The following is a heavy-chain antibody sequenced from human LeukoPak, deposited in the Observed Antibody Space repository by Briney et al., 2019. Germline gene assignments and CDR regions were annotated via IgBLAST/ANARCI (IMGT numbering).Heavy chain of an antibody. CDR2: ISSNGGST. V-gene: IGHV3-64D*09. CDR1: GFTFSTYA. CDR3: VKTYSSGWFGDY. D-gene: IGHD6-19*01. Sequence: GGSLRLSGSASGFTFSTYAMYWVRQAPGKGLEYVSAISSNGGSTYYADSVKGRFTISRDNSKNTLYLQMSSLRAEDTAVYYCVKTYSSGWFGDYWGQGTLVTVSS. J-gene: IGHJ4*02.